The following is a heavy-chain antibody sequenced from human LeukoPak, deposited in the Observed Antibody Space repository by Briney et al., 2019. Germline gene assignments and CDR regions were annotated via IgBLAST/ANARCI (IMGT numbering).Heavy chain of an antibody. V-gene: IGHV1-18*01. D-gene: IGHD6-13*01. CDR3: ARDAGSSVSYGMDV. Sequence: ASVKVSCKASGGTFSSYAISWVRQAPGQGLEWMGWISAYNGNTNYAQKLQGRVTMTTDTSTSTAYMELRSLRSDDTAVYYCARDAGSSVSYGMDVWGQGTTVTVSS. CDR1: GGTFSSYA. J-gene: IGHJ6*02. CDR2: ISAYNGNT.